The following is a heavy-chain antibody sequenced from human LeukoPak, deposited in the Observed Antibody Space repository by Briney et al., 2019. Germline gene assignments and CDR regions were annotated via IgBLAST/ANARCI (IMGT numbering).Heavy chain of an antibody. V-gene: IGHV4-34*01. Sequence: SETLSLTCAVYGGSFSGYYWSWIRQPPGKGLEWIGEINHSGSTNYNPSLKSRVTISVDTSKYQFSLKLSSVTAADTAVYYCARDRGGNRDGYYSDYWGQGTLVTVSS. J-gene: IGHJ4*02. CDR1: GGSFSGYY. D-gene: IGHD5-18*01. CDR2: INHSGST. CDR3: ARDRGGNRDGYYSDY.